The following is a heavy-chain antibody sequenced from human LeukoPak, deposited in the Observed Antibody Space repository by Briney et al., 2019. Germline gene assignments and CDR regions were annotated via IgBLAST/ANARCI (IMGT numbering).Heavy chain of an antibody. J-gene: IGHJ6*02. V-gene: IGHV3-74*03. Sequence: GGSLRLSCAASGFTFSNYWIHWVRQAPGKGLVWVSRIDNAGSITTYADSVKGRFTISRDNAKNSLYLQMNSLRAEDTAVYYCARVYSSGWYPTYYYYGMGVWGQGTTVTVSS. CDR3: ARVYSSGWYPTYYYYGMGV. CDR2: IDNAGSIT. CDR1: GFTFSNYW. D-gene: IGHD6-19*01.